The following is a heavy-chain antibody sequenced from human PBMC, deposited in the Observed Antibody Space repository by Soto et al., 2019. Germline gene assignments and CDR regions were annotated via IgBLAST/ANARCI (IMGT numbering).Heavy chain of an antibody. J-gene: IGHJ5*02. V-gene: IGHV4-31*03. CDR1: GGSISSGDYY. Sequence: SETLSLTCPVSGGSISSGDYYWSWIRQHPGKVLEWIGYIYYSGSTYYNPSRKSRVTISVDTSKNEFSLKLSAVTAADRSVYYCARWWSGSRQGFDPWGQGTLVTVSS. D-gene: IGHD3-3*01. CDR2: IYYSGST. CDR3: ARWWSGSRQGFDP.